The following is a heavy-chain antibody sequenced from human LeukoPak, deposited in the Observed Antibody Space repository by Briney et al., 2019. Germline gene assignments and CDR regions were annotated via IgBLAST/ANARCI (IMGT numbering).Heavy chain of an antibody. D-gene: IGHD1-26*01. CDR2: ISAYNGNT. CDR3: ARGREWEHFFDY. J-gene: IGHJ4*02. CDR1: GYTFTNFG. Sequence: GASVKVSCKASGYTFTNFGISWVRQAPGQGLEWTGWISAYNGNTNYTQKLQGRVTMTTDTSTSTAYMELRSLRSDDTAVYYCARGREWEHFFDYWGQGTLVTVSS. V-gene: IGHV1-18*01.